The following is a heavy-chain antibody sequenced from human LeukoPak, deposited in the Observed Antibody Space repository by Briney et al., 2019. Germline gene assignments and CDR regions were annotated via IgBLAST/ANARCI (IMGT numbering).Heavy chain of an antibody. J-gene: IGHJ3*02. CDR2: ISSSGSTI. V-gene: IGHV3-11*04. CDR1: GFTFSDYY. Sequence: GGSLRLSCAASGFTFSDYYMSWIRQAPGKGLEWVSYISSSGSTIYYADSVKGRFTISRDNAKNSLYLQMNSLRAEDTAVYYCASGLRFLEWLGAFDIWGQGTMVTVSS. CDR3: ASGLRFLEWLGAFDI. D-gene: IGHD3-3*01.